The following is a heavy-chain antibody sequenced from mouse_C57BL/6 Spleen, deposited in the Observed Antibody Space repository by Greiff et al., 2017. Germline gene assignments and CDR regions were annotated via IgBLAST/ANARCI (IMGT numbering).Heavy chain of an antibody. J-gene: IGHJ2*01. V-gene: IGHV5-17*01. CDR2: ISSGSSPI. Sequence: VQLKESGGGLVKPGGSLKLSCAASGFTFSDYGMHWVRQAPEKGLAWVAYISSGSSPIYYADTVKGRFTISRDNAKNTLFLQMTSLSSEDTAMDYCARFTGFDDWGQGTTLTVSS. CDR3: ARFTGFDD. CDR1: GFTFSDYG.